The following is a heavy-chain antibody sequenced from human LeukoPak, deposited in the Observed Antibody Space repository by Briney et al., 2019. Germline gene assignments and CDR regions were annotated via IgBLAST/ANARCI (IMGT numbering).Heavy chain of an antibody. CDR3: ARRLRWLLGDAFDI. CDR1: GGSISSYY. Sequence: SETLSLTCTVSGGSISSYYWSWIRQPPGKGLEWIGYIYYSGSTNYNPSLKSRVTISVDTSKNQFSLKLSSVTAADTAVYYCARRLRWLLGDAFDIWGQGTMVTVSS. D-gene: IGHD3-10*01. V-gene: IGHV4-59*08. J-gene: IGHJ3*02. CDR2: IYYSGST.